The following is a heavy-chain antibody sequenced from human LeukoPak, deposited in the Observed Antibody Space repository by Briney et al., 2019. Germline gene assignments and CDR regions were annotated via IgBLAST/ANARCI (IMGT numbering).Heavy chain of an antibody. CDR3: VRDLGGRSGH. D-gene: IGHD1-26*01. CDR2: IWYDGTKK. CDR1: GFIFGSYG. J-gene: IGHJ4*02. Sequence: PGGSLRLSCAASGFIFGSYGMHWVRQAPGKGLEWVAVIWYDGTKKYYADSVMGRSTISKDNSKNTLYLQMNSLRVEDTAVYYCVRDLGGRSGHWGQGTLVTVSS. V-gene: IGHV3-33*01.